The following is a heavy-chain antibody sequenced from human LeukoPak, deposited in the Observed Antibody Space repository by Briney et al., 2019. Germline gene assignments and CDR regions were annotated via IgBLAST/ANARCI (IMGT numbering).Heavy chain of an antibody. CDR3: AGGGLRYGFDY. Sequence: GGSLSLSCAASGFTFSAYGMSWVRQAPGKGLDWVSYMSSSTEYIHYADSVKGRFTISRDNVKNSLFLQMDSVRSEDRAVYYCAGGGLRYGFDYWGQGTMVTVSS. V-gene: IGHV3-21*01. D-gene: IGHD5-12*01. CDR2: MSSSTEYI. J-gene: IGHJ4*02. CDR1: GFTFSAYG.